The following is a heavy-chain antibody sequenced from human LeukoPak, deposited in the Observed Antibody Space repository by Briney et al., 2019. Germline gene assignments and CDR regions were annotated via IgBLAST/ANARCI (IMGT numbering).Heavy chain of an antibody. J-gene: IGHJ4*02. Sequence: SGPTLVNPTQTLTLTCTFSGFSLSTSGVGVGWIRQPPGKALEWLALIYWDDDKRYSPSLKGRLTITKDTSRNQVVLAMTNMDPVDTATYYCAHRWVGSSWYWVYFDYWGQGTLVTVSS. CDR1: GFSLSTSGVG. D-gene: IGHD6-13*01. CDR3: AHRWVGSSWYWVYFDY. V-gene: IGHV2-5*02. CDR2: IYWDDDK.